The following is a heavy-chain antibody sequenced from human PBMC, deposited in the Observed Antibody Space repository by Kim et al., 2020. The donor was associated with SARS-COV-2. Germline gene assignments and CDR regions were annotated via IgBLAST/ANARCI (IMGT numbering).Heavy chain of an antibody. CDR3: ARAYGGGYSYGSLYGMDV. CDR2: IYYSGST. V-gene: IGHV4-59*01. J-gene: IGHJ6*02. CDR1: GGSISSYY. Sequence: SETLSHTCTVSGGSISSYYWSWIRQPPGKGLEWIGYIYYSGSTNYNPSLKSRVTISVDTSKNQFSLKLSSVTAADTAVYYCARAYGGGYSYGSLYGMDVWGQGTTVTVSS. D-gene: IGHD5-18*01.